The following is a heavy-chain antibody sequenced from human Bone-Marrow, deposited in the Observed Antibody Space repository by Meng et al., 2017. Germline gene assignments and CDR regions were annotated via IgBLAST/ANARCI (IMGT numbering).Heavy chain of an antibody. CDR2: IWYDGSNK. D-gene: IGHD3-22*01. CDR3: ARDFYDSNGYYRVFDY. J-gene: IGHJ4*02. V-gene: IGHV3-33*01. Sequence: GGSLRLSCAASGFTFSSYGMHWVRQAPGKGLEWVSVIWYDGSNKYYADSVKGRFTISRDNSKNTLYLQMNSLRAEDTAVYYCARDFYDSNGYYRVFDYWGQGTLDTVSS. CDR1: GFTFSSYG.